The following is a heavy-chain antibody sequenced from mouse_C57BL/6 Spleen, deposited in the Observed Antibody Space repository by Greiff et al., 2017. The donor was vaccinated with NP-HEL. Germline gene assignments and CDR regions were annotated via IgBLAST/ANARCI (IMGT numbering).Heavy chain of an antibody. V-gene: IGHV14-4*01. Sequence: EVQLQQSGAELVRPGASVKLSCTASGFNIKDDYMHWVKQRPEQGLEWIGWIDPENGDTEYASKFQGKATITADTSSNTAYLQLSSLTSEYTAVYYGTALTTVVATGYFDDWGQGTTLTVSS. CDR3: TALTTVVATGYFDD. J-gene: IGHJ2*01. CDR2: IDPENGDT. CDR1: GFNIKDDY. D-gene: IGHD1-1*01.